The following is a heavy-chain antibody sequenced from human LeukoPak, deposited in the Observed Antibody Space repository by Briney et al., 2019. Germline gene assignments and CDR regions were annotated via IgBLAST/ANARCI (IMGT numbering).Heavy chain of an antibody. V-gene: IGHV3-23*01. D-gene: IGHD5-12*01. CDR1: GFTFSSYA. CDR3: AKPPGLRRLDP. J-gene: IGHJ5*02. CDR2: ISGSGGST. Sequence: GGSLRLSCAASGFTFSSYAMSWVRQAPGKGLEWVSGISGSGGSTYYADSVKGRFTISRDNSKNTLFLQMNSLRAEDTAVYYCAKPPGLRRLDPWGQGTLVTVSS.